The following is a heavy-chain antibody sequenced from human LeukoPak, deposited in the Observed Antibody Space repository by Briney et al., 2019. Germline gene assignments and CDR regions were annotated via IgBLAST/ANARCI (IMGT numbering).Heavy chain of an antibody. J-gene: IGHJ4*02. Sequence: ASVKVSCKASGHTFTGYYMHWVRQAPGQGLEWMGWINPNSGDTNYAQKFQGRVTMTRDTSISTAYMELSRLRSDDTAVYYCARDFGNYYDSSGYHPVDYWGQGTLVTVSS. CDR1: GHTFTGYY. V-gene: IGHV1-2*02. CDR2: INPNSGDT. D-gene: IGHD3-22*01. CDR3: ARDFGNYYDSSGYHPVDY.